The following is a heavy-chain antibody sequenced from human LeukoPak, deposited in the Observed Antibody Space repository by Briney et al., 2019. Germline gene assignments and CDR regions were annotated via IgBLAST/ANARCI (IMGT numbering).Heavy chain of an antibody. CDR3: ARGGTRGSSAFDI. V-gene: IGHV4-59*01. CDR1: GGSISGFY. Sequence: SETLSLTCTVSGGSISGFYLSWIRQPPGKGLEWIGYIYYSGSTNYNPSLKSRVTISIETSKNQFSLKLNSVTAADTAVYYCARGGTRGSSAFDIWGQGTMVTVSS. D-gene: IGHD3-10*01. J-gene: IGHJ3*02. CDR2: IYYSGST.